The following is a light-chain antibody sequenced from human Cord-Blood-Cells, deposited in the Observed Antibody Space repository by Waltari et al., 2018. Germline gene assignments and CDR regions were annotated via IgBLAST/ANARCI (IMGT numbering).Light chain of an antibody. CDR2: AAS. CDR1: QSISSY. J-gene: IGKJ2*01. V-gene: IGKV1-39*01. CDR3: QQSYSTPPYT. Sequence: DIQMTQSPSSLSASVGDRVTITCRASQSISSYLNWYQQKPGKAPKLLIYAASSLQSGVASRFCGSGSATDFTITISSLQPEDFATYYCQQSYSTPPYTFGQGTKLEIK.